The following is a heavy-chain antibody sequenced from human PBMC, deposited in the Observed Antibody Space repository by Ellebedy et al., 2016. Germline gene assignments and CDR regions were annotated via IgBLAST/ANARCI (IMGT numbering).Heavy chain of an antibody. CDR1: GYTFTSYY. Sequence: ASVKVSCXASGYTFTSYYMLWLRRAPGQGLEWLGIITPGGSTYAQKFQGRVTMTRDTSTSTVYMELRRPTSDDTAVYYCARGGMLYCSSTYCVDYWGQGTLVTVSS. V-gene: IGHV1-46*01. CDR3: ARGGMLYCSSTYCVDY. D-gene: IGHD2-2*01. J-gene: IGHJ4*02. CDR2: ITPGGST.